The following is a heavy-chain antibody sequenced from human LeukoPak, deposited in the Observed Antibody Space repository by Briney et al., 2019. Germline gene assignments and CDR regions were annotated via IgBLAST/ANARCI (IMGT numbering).Heavy chain of an antibody. Sequence: GASVKVSCKASGGTFSSYAISWVRQAPGQGLEWMGRIIPILGIANYAQKFQGRVTITADKSTSTAYMELSSLRSEDTAVYYCARRDYYDSSGYYQGPYDAFDIWGQGTMVTVSS. V-gene: IGHV1-69*04. J-gene: IGHJ3*02. D-gene: IGHD3-22*01. CDR3: ARRDYYDSSGYYQGPYDAFDI. CDR2: IIPILGIA. CDR1: GGTFSSYA.